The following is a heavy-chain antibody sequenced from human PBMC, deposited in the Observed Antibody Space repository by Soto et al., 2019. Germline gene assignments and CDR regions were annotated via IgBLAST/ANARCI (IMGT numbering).Heavy chain of an antibody. CDR2: LSGSGGTT. CDR1: GFTLSTYA. V-gene: IGHV3-23*01. CDR3: AKQRAGYGSGSDTFYFDF. D-gene: IGHD3-10*01. Sequence: GGSLRLSCSTSGFTLSTYAMNWVRQAPGKGLEWVSALSGSGGTTYYADSVRGRFTISRDNSKNTLFLQMSSLRAEDTALYYCAKQRAGYGSGSDTFYFDFWGQGTLVTVSS. J-gene: IGHJ4*02.